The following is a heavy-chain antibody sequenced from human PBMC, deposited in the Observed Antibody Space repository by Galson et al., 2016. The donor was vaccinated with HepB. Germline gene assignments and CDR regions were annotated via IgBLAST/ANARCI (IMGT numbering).Heavy chain of an antibody. D-gene: IGHD1-7*01. CDR2: ISTYNGNT. CDR3: ARELGNYHYFDY. V-gene: IGHV1-18*01. CDR1: GYSFTNYG. J-gene: IGHJ4*02. Sequence: SVKVSCKASGYSFTNYGISWVRQAPGQGLEWMGWISTYNGNTNYAQKLQGRVTMTTDTSTSTAYMELRSLRSDDTAVYYCARELGNYHYFDYWGQGTLVTVSS.